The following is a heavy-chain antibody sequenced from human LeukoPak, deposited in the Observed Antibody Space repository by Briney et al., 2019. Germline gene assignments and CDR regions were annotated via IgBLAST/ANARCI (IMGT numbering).Heavy chain of an antibody. CDR3: ARQFPLYDYVWGSYRTKDY. CDR2: IYYSGST. D-gene: IGHD3-16*02. J-gene: IGHJ4*02. CDR1: GGSFSSYY. Sequence: PSETLSLTCAVYGGSFSSYYWGWIRQPPGKGLEWIGSIYYSGSTYYNPSLKSRVTISVDTSKNQFSLKLSSVTAADTAVYYCARQFPLYDYVWGSYRTKDYWGQGTLVTVSS. V-gene: IGHV4-39*01.